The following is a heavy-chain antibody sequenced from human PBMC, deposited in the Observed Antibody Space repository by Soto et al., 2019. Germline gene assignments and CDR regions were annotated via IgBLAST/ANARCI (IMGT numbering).Heavy chain of an antibody. D-gene: IGHD2-2*01. CDR3: ARAACSSTSCYNYYAYGMDV. CDR2: IHAGNGNT. Sequence: GASGKVSCKAFGYTFTTYSMHWLRQAPGQRLEWMGWIHAGNGNTEHSQKFQGRVTITRDTSASTAYLELGSLRSEDTAVYYCARAACSSTSCYNYYAYGMDVWGQGTAVTVSS. J-gene: IGHJ6*02. CDR1: GYTFTTYS. V-gene: IGHV1-3*01.